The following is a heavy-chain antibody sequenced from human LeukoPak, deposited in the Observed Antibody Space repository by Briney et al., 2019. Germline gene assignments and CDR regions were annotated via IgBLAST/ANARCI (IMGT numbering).Heavy chain of an antibody. CDR2: INSDGSST. J-gene: IGHJ4*02. V-gene: IGHV3-74*01. CDR1: GFTFSSYW. D-gene: IGHD6-19*01. Sequence: GGSLRLSCAASGFTFSSYWMHWVRQAPGKGLVWVSRINSDGSSTNYGDSVKGRFTISRDNSKNTVYLQMTSLRTEDTAVYYCAKDQIGWAPGYVSGPLDQWGQGTLVTVSS. CDR3: AKDQIGWAPGYVSGPLDQ.